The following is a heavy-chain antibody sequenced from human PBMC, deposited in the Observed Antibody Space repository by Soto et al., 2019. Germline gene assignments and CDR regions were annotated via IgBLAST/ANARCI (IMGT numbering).Heavy chain of an antibody. Sequence: AETLSLTCTVSGGSISSYYWIWVRHAPGKGLEWIVYIYYSGSTNYNPSLKSRVTISVDTSKNQFSLKLSSVTAADTAVYYCARDRASAVAGTLYYYYGMDVWGQGTTVTVSS. J-gene: IGHJ6*02. V-gene: IGHV4-59*01. CDR1: GGSISSYY. CDR3: ARDRASAVAGTLYYYYGMDV. CDR2: IYYSGST. D-gene: IGHD6-19*01.